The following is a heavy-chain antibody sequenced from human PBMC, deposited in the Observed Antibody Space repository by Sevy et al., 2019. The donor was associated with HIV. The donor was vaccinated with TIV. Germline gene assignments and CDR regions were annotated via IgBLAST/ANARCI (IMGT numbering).Heavy chain of an antibody. CDR2: TKYDGSDK. CDR3: AREGYGFDI. V-gene: IGHV3-7*01. CDR1: GFTFNSYW. Sequence: GGSLRLSCAASGFTFNSYWMSWVRQAPGKGLEWVANTKYDGSDKYYVGSVRGRFTISRDNDKKSLYLQMNSLRAEETAVYYCAREGYGFDIWGQGTMVTVSS. J-gene: IGHJ3*02. D-gene: IGHD2-15*01.